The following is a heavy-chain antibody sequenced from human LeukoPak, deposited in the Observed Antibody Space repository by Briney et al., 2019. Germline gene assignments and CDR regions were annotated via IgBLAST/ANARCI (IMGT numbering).Heavy chain of an antibody. CDR3: ARHLVPYGHDY. Sequence: SETLSLTCTVSGGSISSYYWSWIRQPPGKGLEWIGYIYYSGSTNYNPSLKSRVTISVDTSKNQFSLKLSSVTAADPAVYYCARHLVPYGHDYWGQGTLVTVSS. CDR2: IYYSGST. V-gene: IGHV4-59*08. J-gene: IGHJ4*02. CDR1: GGSISSYY. D-gene: IGHD2-8*01.